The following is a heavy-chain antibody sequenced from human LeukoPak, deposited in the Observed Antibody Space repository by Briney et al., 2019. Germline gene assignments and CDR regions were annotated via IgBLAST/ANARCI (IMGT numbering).Heavy chain of an antibody. Sequence: GGSLRLSCAASGFTFSSYGMHWVRQAPGKGLEWVANIKQDGSEKYYVDSVKGRFTISRDNAKNSLYLQMNSLRAEDTAVYYCARRYSSGSYYYYYMDVWGKGTTVTVSS. D-gene: IGHD6-19*01. J-gene: IGHJ6*03. V-gene: IGHV3-7*01. CDR2: IKQDGSEK. CDR3: ARRYSSGSYYYYYMDV. CDR1: GFTFSSYG.